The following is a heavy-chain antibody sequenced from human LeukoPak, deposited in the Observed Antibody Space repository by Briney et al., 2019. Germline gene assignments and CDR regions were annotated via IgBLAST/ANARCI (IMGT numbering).Heavy chain of an antibody. CDR1: GFTFSGYW. J-gene: IGHJ5*02. V-gene: IGHV3-74*01. D-gene: IGHD2-15*01. Sequence: PGGSLRLSCVASGFTFSGYWMHWVRQPPGKGLVWVSRIKSDGSMTNYADSVKSRLTISRDNAKNTLYLQMNSLRAEDTAVYYCASQVVGAAFDPWGQGTLVTVSS. CDR2: IKSDGSMT. CDR3: ASQVVGAAFDP.